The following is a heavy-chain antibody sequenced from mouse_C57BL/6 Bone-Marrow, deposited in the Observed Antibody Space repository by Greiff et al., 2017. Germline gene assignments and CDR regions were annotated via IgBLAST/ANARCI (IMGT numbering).Heavy chain of an antibody. V-gene: IGHV1-47*01. CDR2: FHPYNDDT. Sequence: VQLQQSGAELVKPGASVKMSCKASGYTFTTYPIEWMKQNHGKSLEWIGNFHPYNDDTKYNEKFKGKATLTVEQSSSTVYLELSRLTSDDSAVYYCARPYYYGSRDWYFDVWGTGTTVTVSS. CDR1: GYTFTTYP. CDR3: ARPYYYGSRDWYFDV. J-gene: IGHJ1*03. D-gene: IGHD1-1*01.